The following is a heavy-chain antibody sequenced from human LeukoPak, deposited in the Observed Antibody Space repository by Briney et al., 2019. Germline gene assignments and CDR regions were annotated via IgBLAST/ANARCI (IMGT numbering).Heavy chain of an antibody. Sequence: KTSETLSLTCTVSGGSISSYYWSWIRQPPGKGLEWIGYVYYSGSTDYNPSLKSRVTMSVDTSKNQFSLNLSSVTAADTAVYYCARETTIGWYGGLDYWGQGTLVTVSS. V-gene: IGHV4-59*01. CDR2: VYYSGST. CDR1: GGSISSYY. D-gene: IGHD6-19*01. J-gene: IGHJ4*02. CDR3: ARETTIGWYGGLDY.